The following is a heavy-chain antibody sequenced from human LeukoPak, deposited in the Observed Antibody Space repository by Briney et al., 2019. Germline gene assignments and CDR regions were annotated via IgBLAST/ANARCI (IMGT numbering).Heavy chain of an antibody. CDR1: GGSISSYY. J-gene: IGHJ5*02. Sequence: PSETLSLTCTVSGGSISSYYWGWVRQSPRKGLEWIGTIHYSGNTYYNPSLRSRLTISLDTSNNQFSLKLSSVTAADTAVYYCATYTEDYSGPAFAPWGQGTLVTVSS. CDR2: IHYSGNT. V-gene: IGHV4-39*07. CDR3: ATYTEDYSGPAFAP. D-gene: IGHD3-16*01.